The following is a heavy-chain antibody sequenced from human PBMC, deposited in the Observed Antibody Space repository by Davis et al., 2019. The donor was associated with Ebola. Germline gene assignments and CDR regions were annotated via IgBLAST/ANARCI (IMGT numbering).Heavy chain of an antibody. Sequence: GESLKISCAASGFTFSDYYMSWIRQAPGKGLEWVSYISSSGSTIYYADSVKGRFTISRDNAKNSLYLQMNSLRDEDTAVYYRARAGETYYYGSGSYGYWGQGTLVTVSS. CDR1: GFTFSDYY. J-gene: IGHJ4*02. V-gene: IGHV3-11*04. CDR3: ARAGETYYYGSGSYGY. D-gene: IGHD3-10*01. CDR2: ISSSGSTI.